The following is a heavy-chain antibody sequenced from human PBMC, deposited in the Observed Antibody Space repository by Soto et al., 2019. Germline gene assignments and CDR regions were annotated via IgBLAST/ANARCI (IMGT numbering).Heavy chain of an antibody. V-gene: IGHV1-46*01. CDR2: INPSGGST. CDR3: AANYYGSGSSQDYYYGMDV. D-gene: IGHD3-10*01. J-gene: IGHJ6*02. Sequence: ASVKVSCKASGYTFTSYYMHWVRQAPGQGLEWMGIINPSGGSTSYAQKFQGRVTMTRDTSTSTVYMELSSLRSGDTAVYYCAANYYGSGSSQDYYYGMDVWGQGTTVTVSS. CDR1: GYTFTSYY.